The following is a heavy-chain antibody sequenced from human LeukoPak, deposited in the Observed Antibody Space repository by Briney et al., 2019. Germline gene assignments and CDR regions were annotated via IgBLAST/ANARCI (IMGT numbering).Heavy chain of an antibody. CDR1: GFTFSTYS. J-gene: IGHJ6*03. Sequence: GGSLRLSCAASGFTFSTYSMNWVRQAPGKGLEWVSYISSSSDTTYYADSVKGRFTISRDNAKNSLYLQMNGLRAEDTAVYYCARNKVSTKSILTGSSYYYDMDVWGRGTTVTVSS. CDR3: ARNKVSTKSILTGSSYYYDMDV. CDR2: ISSSSDTT. D-gene: IGHD3-9*01. V-gene: IGHV3-48*01.